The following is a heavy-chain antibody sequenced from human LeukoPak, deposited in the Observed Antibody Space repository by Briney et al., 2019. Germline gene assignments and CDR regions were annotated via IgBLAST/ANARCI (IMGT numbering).Heavy chain of an antibody. CDR1: GYSFTSYW. Sequence: GESLKISSKGSGYSFTSYWIGWVRQMPGKGLEWMGIIYPGDSDTRYSPSFQGQVTISADKSISTAYLQWSSLKASDTAMYYCARGSRGYDFWSGYPNWFDHWGQGTLVTVSS. V-gene: IGHV5-51*01. CDR3: ARGSRGYDFWSGYPNWFDH. D-gene: IGHD3-3*01. J-gene: IGHJ5*02. CDR2: IYPGDSDT.